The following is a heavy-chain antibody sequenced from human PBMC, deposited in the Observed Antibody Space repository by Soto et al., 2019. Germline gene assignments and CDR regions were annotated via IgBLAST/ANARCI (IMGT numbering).Heavy chain of an antibody. CDR1: GCSISSSSYY. CDR3: ARLGYYGSGLAYFDY. Sequence: SETLSLTCTFSGCSISSSSYYWGWIRQPPGKGLEWIGSIYYSGSTYYNPSLKSRVTISVDTSKNQFSLKLSSVTAADTAVYYCARLGYYGSGLAYFDYWGQGTLVTVSS. V-gene: IGHV4-39*01. D-gene: IGHD3-10*01. CDR2: IYYSGST. J-gene: IGHJ4*02.